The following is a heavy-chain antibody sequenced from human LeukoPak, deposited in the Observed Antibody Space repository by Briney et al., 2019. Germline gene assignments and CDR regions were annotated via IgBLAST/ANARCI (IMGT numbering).Heavy chain of an antibody. J-gene: IGHJ3*02. CDR1: GFSFTNHA. V-gene: IGHV3-30-3*01. D-gene: IGHD3-10*01. Sequence: GGSLRLSCAASGFSFTNHAMHWVRRAPGKGLEWMALVSYDGTNKFYTDSVMGRFTVSRDNSKNMLYLQMSSLRTEDTGVYYCARDPLLLWFGELLSDAFDIWGQGTMVTVSS. CDR3: ARDPLLLWFGELLSDAFDI. CDR2: VSYDGTNK.